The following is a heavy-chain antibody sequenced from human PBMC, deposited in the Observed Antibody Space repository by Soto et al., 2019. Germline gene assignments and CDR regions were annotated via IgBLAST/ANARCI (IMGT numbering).Heavy chain of an antibody. CDR3: ARLPKGSFVTA. D-gene: IGHD2-21*02. CDR2: ISSRSDNI. V-gene: IGHV3-48*02. J-gene: IGHJ4*02. Sequence: PGGSLRLSCVASGFRFSDHSMTWVRQSPGKGLQWIAYISSRSDNIYYAESVRGRFTVSREHAKNHFFQHMNRRRDADPATGSGARLPKGSFVTAWGRGPRGIV. CDR1: GFRFSDHS.